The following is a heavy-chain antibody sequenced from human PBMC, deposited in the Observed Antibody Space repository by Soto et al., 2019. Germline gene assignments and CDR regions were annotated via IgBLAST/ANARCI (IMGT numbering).Heavy chain of an antibody. V-gene: IGHV1-3*01. Sequence: GASVKVSCKASGYTFTSYAMHWVRQAPGQRLEWMGWINAGNGNTKYSQKFQGRVTITRDTSASTAYMELSSLRSEDTAVYYGAGGSGYYRTYYYYGMDVWGQGTTVTVSS. CDR1: GYTFTSYA. CDR3: AGGSGYYRTYYYYGMDV. J-gene: IGHJ6*02. CDR2: INAGNGNT. D-gene: IGHD3-22*01.